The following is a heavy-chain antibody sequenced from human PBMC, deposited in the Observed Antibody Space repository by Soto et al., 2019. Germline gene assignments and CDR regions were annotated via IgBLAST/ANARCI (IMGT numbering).Heavy chain of an antibody. CDR1: GGTFSSYA. Sequence: SVKVSCKASGGTFSSYAISWVRQAPGQGLEWMGGIIPIFGTANYAQKFQGRVTITADESTSTAYMELSSLRSEDTAVYYCARSGGPREPRNGMDVWGQGTTVTVSS. CDR2: IIPIFGTA. V-gene: IGHV1-69*13. CDR3: ARSGGPREPRNGMDV. J-gene: IGHJ6*02. D-gene: IGHD1-26*01.